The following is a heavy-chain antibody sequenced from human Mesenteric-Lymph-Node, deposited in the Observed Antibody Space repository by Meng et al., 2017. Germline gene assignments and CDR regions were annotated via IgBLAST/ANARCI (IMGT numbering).Heavy chain of an antibody. V-gene: IGHV4-30-4*01. CDR2: IYYSGPP. CDR3: ARDLGVPTSIAGFVY. J-gene: IGHJ4*02. CDR1: GGSISSGDYY. Sequence: QGQLQESGPGLGKPSQTLSTICTVAGGSISSGDYYWSWIRQPPGKGLEWIGYIYYSGPPSSPPSLKSRVTISVDTSKNQFSLRLSSVTAADTAVYYCARDLGVPTSIAGFVYWGQGTLVTVSS. D-gene: IGHD6-6*01.